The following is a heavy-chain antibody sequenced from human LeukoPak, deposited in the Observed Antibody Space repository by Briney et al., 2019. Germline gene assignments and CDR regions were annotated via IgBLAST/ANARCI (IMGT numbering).Heavy chain of an antibody. CDR2: ISAYNGNT. CDR1: GYTFTSYD. CDR3: AREVKVYSSSSFDY. J-gene: IGHJ4*02. D-gene: IGHD6-6*01. V-gene: IGHV1-18*01. Sequence: ASVKVSCKASGYTFTSYDISWVRQAPRQGLEWMGWISAYNGNTNYAQKLQGRVTVTTDTSTSTAYMGLRSLRSDDTAVYYCAREVKVYSSSSFDYWGQGNLVTVSS.